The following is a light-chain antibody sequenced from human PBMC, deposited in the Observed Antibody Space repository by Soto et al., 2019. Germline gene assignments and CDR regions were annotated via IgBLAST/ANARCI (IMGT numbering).Light chain of an antibody. J-gene: IGLJ3*02. CDR3: QSYDATNQV. CDR1: SGSIASNY. V-gene: IGLV6-57*01. CDR2: EDH. Sequence: NFMLTQPHSVSDSPGKTVIISCTRSSGSIASNYVQWYQQRPGSSPTTVIYEDHQRPSGVPDRVSGSIDSSSNSASPTISRLETEDEADYFCQSYDATNQVFGGGTKLTV.